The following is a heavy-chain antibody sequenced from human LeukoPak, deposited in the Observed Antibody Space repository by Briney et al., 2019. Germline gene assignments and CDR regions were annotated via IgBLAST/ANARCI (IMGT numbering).Heavy chain of an antibody. V-gene: IGHV4-34*01. J-gene: IGHJ4*02. Sequence: PSETLSLTCAVYGGSFCGFYWSWIRQAPGKGREWSGEISHSGRTDYNPSLKSRVTISVDTSKNQFSLELSTVTAADTAVYYCASRYCSTTICPFDYWGQGTLVTVSS. CDR1: GGSFCGFY. D-gene: IGHD2-2*01. CDR2: ISHSGRT. CDR3: ASRYCSTTICPFDY.